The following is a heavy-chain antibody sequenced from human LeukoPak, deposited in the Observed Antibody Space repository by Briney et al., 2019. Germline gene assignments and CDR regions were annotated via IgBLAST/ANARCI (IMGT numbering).Heavy chain of an antibody. CDR3: ATHPYSSTWLPIYMDV. Sequence: GSLRLSCAASGFTFSSYGMHWVRQAPGKGLEWVAFIRYDGSNKYYADSVKGRFTISRDNTKNSLYLQMNSLRAEDTAIYYCATHPYSSTWLPIYMDVWGKGTTVTISS. CDR1: GFTFSSYG. V-gene: IGHV3-30*02. CDR2: IRYDGSNK. J-gene: IGHJ6*03. D-gene: IGHD6-13*01.